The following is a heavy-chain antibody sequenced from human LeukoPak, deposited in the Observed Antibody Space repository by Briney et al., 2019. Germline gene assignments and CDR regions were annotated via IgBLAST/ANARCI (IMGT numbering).Heavy chain of an antibody. J-gene: IGHJ5*02. Sequence: ATVKVSCKASGYTFTSYDINWVRQATGQGLEWMGCMNPNSGNTGYAQKFQGRVTMTRNTSISTAYMELSSLRSEDTAVYYCARARRYCSSTSCYRSWFDPWGQGTLVTVSS. CDR1: GYTFTSYD. D-gene: IGHD2-2*01. CDR3: ARARRYCSSTSCYRSWFDP. V-gene: IGHV1-8*01. CDR2: MNPNSGNT.